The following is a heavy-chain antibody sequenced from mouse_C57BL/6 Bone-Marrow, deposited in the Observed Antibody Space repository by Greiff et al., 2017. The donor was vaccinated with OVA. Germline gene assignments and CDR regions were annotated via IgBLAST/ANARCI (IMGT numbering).Heavy chain of an antibody. Sequence: QVQLKESGPELVKPGASVKLSCKASGYTFTSFDINWVKQRPGQGLEWIGWIYPRDGSTKYNEKFKGKATLTVDTSSSTAYMELHSLTSEDSAVYFCARLDDYDRPYHWYFDVWGTGTTVTVSS. V-gene: IGHV1-85*01. D-gene: IGHD2-4*01. CDR3: ARLDDYDRPYHWYFDV. J-gene: IGHJ1*03. CDR1: GYTFTSFD. CDR2: IYPRDGST.